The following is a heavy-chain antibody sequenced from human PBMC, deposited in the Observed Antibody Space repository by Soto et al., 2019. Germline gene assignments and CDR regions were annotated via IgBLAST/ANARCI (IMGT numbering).Heavy chain of an antibody. Sequence: EVQLVESGGGLVKPGESLRLSCAASGFTFSSHSLTWVRQAPGKGLEWVSSISDNSAYIYYADSLKGRFTISRDNAESSLYLQMNSLRTEDTAVYYCAHPRGYGVFDAYDIWGQGAMVTVSS. V-gene: IGHV3-21*04. J-gene: IGHJ3*02. CDR2: ISDNSAYI. D-gene: IGHD4-17*01. CDR3: AHPRGYGVFDAYDI. CDR1: GFTFSSHS.